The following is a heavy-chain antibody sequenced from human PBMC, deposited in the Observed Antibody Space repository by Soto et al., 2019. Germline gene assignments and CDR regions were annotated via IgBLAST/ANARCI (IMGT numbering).Heavy chain of an antibody. J-gene: IGHJ4*02. D-gene: IGHD3-10*01. CDR2: INHSGST. Sequence: PSETLSLTCAVYGGSFSGYYWSWIRQPPGKGLEWIGEINHSGSTNYNPSLKSRVTISVDTSKNQFSLKLSSVTAADTAVYYRARSRVITMVRGVLHYFDYWGQGTLVTVSS. CDR1: GGSFSGYY. CDR3: ARSRVITMVRGVLHYFDY. V-gene: IGHV4-34*01.